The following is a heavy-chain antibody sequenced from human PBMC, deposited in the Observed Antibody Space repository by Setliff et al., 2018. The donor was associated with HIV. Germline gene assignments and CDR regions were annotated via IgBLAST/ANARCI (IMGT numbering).Heavy chain of an antibody. V-gene: IGHV3-7*01. CDR1: GFAFSGHQ. J-gene: IGHJ4*02. CDR2: IKQDGSDK. Sequence: GGSLRLSCAASGFAFSGHQMSWVRQAPGKGLEWVAKIKQDGSDKYYVDSVKGRFTISRDNAKNSLYLQMNSLRAEDTAMYYCAKAMGHLPYFFDSWGQGTLVTVSS. CDR3: AKAMGHLPYFFDS.